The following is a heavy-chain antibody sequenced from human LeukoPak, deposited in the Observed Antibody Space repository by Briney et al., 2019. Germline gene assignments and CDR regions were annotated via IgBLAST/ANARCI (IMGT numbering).Heavy chain of an antibody. V-gene: IGHV4-59*01. CDR3: ARVGGIYDYVWGSYRHDAFDI. CDR1: GGSISSYY. Sequence: SETLSLTCTVSGGSISSYYWSWIRQPPGKGLEWIGYIYYSGSTNYNPSLKSRVTISVDTSKNQFSLKLSSVTAADTAVYYCARVGGIYDYVWGSYRHDAFDIWGQGTMVTVSS. CDR2: IYYSGST. D-gene: IGHD3-16*02. J-gene: IGHJ3*02.